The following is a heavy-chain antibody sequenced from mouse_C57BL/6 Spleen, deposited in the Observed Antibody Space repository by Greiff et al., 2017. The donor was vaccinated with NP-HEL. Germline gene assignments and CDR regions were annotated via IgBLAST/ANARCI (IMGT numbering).Heavy chain of an antibody. V-gene: IGHV1-50*01. CDR2: IDPSDSYT. CDR3: ARWLLSYAMDY. CDR1: GYTFTSYW. J-gene: IGHJ4*01. Sequence: QVQLQQPGAELVKPGASVKLSCKASGYTFTSYWMQWVKQRPGQGLEWIGEIDPSDSYTNYNQKFKGKATLTVDTSSSTAYMQLSSLTSEDSAVYYCARWLLSYAMDYWGQGTSVTVSS. D-gene: IGHD2-3*01.